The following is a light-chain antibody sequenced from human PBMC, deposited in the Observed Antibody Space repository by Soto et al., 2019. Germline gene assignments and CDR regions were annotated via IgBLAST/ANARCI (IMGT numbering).Light chain of an antibody. CDR3: QQYGSSPWT. CDR2: GAS. V-gene: IGKV3-20*01. Sequence: EIVLTQSPGTLSLSPGERATLSCRASQSVSSNLAWYQQKPGQAPGLLIYGASTRATGIPDRFSGSGSGTDFTLTISRLEPEDFAVYYCQQYGSSPWTFGQGTKVDIK. CDR1: QSVSSN. J-gene: IGKJ1*01.